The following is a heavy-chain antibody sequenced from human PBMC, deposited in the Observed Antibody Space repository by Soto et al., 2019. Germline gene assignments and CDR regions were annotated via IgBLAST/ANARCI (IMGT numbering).Heavy chain of an antibody. CDR2: ISANNGNT. V-gene: IGHV1-18*01. CDR1: GYTFTNFG. J-gene: IGHJ4*02. D-gene: IGHD3-16*01. Sequence: QVQLVQSGAEVKKPGASVKVSCKASGYTFTNFGISWVRQAPGQGLEWLGWISANNGNTNYAQKCDGRVTMTTDTSTSTACMEMRGLRFDGTAVYSCARGGTPSDYWGQGTLVTVSS. CDR3: ARGGTPSDY.